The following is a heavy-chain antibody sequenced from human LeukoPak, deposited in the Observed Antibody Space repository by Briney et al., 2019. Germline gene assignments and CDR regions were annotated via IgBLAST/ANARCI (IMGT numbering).Heavy chain of an antibody. CDR3: VRDNLRS. Sequence: GGSLRLSCAASRFTFSSYGMHWVRQAPGKGLEWVALIWYDGSNKYYADSVRGRFTISRDNSKDTLYLQMDSLRAEDTALYYCVRDNLRSWGQGTLVTVSS. V-gene: IGHV3-33*01. J-gene: IGHJ5*02. CDR2: IWYDGSNK. CDR1: RFTFSSYG.